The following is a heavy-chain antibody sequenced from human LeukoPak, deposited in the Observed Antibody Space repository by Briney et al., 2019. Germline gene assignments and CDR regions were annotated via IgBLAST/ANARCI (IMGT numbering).Heavy chain of an antibody. Sequence: GRSLRLSCAASEFTFSSYAMHWVRQAPGKGLEWVAVISYNGSNKYYADSVKGRFTISRDNSKNTLYLQMNSLRAEDTAVYYCARGPPHDSSGYYLGAIDYWGQGTLVTVSS. D-gene: IGHD3-22*01. CDR1: EFTFSSYA. CDR2: ISYNGSNK. V-gene: IGHV3-30*04. CDR3: ARGPPHDSSGYYLGAIDY. J-gene: IGHJ4*02.